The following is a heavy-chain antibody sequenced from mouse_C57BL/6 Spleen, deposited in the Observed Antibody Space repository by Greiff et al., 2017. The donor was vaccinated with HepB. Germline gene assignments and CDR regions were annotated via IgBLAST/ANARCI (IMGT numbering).Heavy chain of an antibody. CDR3: ARLGYGSSYEAMDY. J-gene: IGHJ4*01. Sequence: QVQLQQSGAELARPGASVKLSCKASGYTFTSYGISWVKQRTGQGLEWIGEIYPRSGNTYYNEKFKGKATLTADNSSSTAYMELRSLTSEDSAVYFCARLGYGSSYEAMDYWGQGTSVTVSS. V-gene: IGHV1-81*01. CDR1: GYTFTSYG. CDR2: IYPRSGNT. D-gene: IGHD1-1*01.